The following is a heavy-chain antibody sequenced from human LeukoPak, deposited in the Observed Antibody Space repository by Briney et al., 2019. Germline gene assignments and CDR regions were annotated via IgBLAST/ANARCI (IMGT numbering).Heavy chain of an antibody. Sequence: ASVKVSCKASGYTFTSYAMHWVRQAPGQRPEWMGWINTGKGNTKYSQKFQGRVTITRDPSASTAYMEVSSLRSEDTAVYYCARGDYYDSSGYLYYFDYWGQGTLVTVSS. J-gene: IGHJ4*02. D-gene: IGHD3-22*01. CDR1: GYTFTSYA. CDR3: ARGDYYDSSGYLYYFDY. V-gene: IGHV1-3*04. CDR2: INTGKGNT.